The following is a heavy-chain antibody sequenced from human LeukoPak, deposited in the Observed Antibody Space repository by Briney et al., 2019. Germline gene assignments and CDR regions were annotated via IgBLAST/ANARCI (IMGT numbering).Heavy chain of an antibody. CDR2: MNPNSGGT. Sequence: ASVKVSCKASGYTFTGHYMHCVRQAPGQGLEWMGWMNPNSGGTNYAQKFQGRVTMTRDTSISTAYMELSRLRSDDTAVYYCAREYQYQLLNAFDIWGQGTMVTVSS. D-gene: IGHD2-2*01. CDR3: AREYQYQLLNAFDI. J-gene: IGHJ3*02. V-gene: IGHV1-2*02. CDR1: GYTFTGHY.